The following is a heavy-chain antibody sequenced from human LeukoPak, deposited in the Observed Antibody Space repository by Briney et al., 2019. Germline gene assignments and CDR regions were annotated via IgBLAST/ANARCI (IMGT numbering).Heavy chain of an antibody. V-gene: IGHV3-23*01. J-gene: IGHJ4*02. CDR3: ARERGYYDNRLDY. CDR1: GFTFSSFA. D-gene: IGHD3-22*01. Sequence: GGSLRLSCAASGFTFSSFAMSWVRQAPGKGLEWVSSISGSGDSTYYADSVKGRFTISRDNSKNTVYLQMNSLRAEDTAVYYCARERGYYDNRLDYWGQGALVTVSS. CDR2: ISGSGDST.